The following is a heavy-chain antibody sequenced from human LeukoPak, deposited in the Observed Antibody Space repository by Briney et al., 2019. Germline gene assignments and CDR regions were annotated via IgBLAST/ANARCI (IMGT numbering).Heavy chain of an antibody. CDR1: GYTFTGYY. D-gene: IGHD5-18*01. CDR2: INPNSGGT. J-gene: IGHJ5*02. Sequence: ASVKVSCKASGYTFTGYYMHWVRQAPGQGLEWMGWINPNSGGTNYAQKFQGRVTMTRDTSISTAYMELSRLRSDDTVVYYCARGGYSYGPGNWFDPWGQGTLVTVSS. CDR3: ARGGYSYGPGNWFDP. V-gene: IGHV1-2*02.